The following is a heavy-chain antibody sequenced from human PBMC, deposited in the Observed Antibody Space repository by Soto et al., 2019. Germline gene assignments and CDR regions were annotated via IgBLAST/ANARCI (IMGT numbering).Heavy chain of an antibody. Sequence: SETLSLTCTVSGGSISSYYWSWIRQPAGKGLEWIGRVYTSGSTNYNPSLKSRVTMSVGTSKNQFSLKLSSVTAADTAVYYCARDEPYYDSSGSLNYWGQGTLVTVSS. CDR2: VYTSGST. J-gene: IGHJ4*02. CDR1: GGSISSYY. D-gene: IGHD3-22*01. V-gene: IGHV4-4*07. CDR3: ARDEPYYDSSGSLNY.